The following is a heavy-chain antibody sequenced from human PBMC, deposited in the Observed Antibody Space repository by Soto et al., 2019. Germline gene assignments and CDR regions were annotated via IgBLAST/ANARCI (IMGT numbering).Heavy chain of an antibody. CDR1: GFTFSNND. Sequence: GGSLRLSFVASGFTFSNNDMTWVRQAPGKGLEWVSTIYGTSTFSNYADSVEGRFTISRDNSRNTVYLQMNSLRADDTAVYYCAKNSGWFTXWGQVTLFTVSX. CDR2: IYGTSTFS. J-gene: IGHJ4*02. D-gene: IGHD6-19*01. V-gene: IGHV3-23*05. CDR3: AKNSGWFTX.